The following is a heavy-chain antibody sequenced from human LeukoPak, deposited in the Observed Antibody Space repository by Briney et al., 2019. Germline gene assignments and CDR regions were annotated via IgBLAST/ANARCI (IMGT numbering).Heavy chain of an antibody. V-gene: IGHV4-34*01. Sequence: SETLSLTCTVSGGSISGYDWSWIRQPPGKGLEWIGQINHSGSTNYNPSLKSRVTISVDTSKNQFSLKLSSVTAADTAVYYCARGARPLHYYDSSGYYWGTERHYYFDYWGQGTLVTVSS. CDR1: GGSISGYD. CDR3: ARGARPLHYYDSSGYYWGTERHYYFDY. D-gene: IGHD3-22*01. CDR2: INHSGST. J-gene: IGHJ4*02.